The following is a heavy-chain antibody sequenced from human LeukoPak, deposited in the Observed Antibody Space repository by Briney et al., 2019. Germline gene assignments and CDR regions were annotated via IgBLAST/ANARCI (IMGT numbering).Heavy chain of an antibody. CDR3: AKDEPYHPATEEWLSFECYFDY. J-gene: IGHJ4*02. Sequence: GGSLRLSCAASGFTFSSYAMSWVRQAPGKGLEWVSAISGSGGSTYYADSVKGRFTISRDNSKNTLYLQMNSLRAEDTAVYYCAKDEPYHPATEEWLSFECYFDYWGQGTLVTVSS. V-gene: IGHV3-23*01. D-gene: IGHD3-3*01. CDR1: GFTFSSYA. CDR2: ISGSGGST.